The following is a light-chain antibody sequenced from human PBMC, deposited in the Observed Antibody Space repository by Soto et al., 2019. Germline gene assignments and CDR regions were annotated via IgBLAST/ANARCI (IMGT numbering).Light chain of an antibody. Sequence: QSALTQPASVSGSPGQSITISCTGTSSDVGSYNLVSWYQQHPGKAPKLMIYEGSKRPSGVSNRFSGSKSGNTASLTISGLQAEDGADYYCCSYADSSTWVFGGGTKLTVL. CDR2: EGS. CDR3: CSYADSSTWV. J-gene: IGLJ2*01. CDR1: SSDVGSYNL. V-gene: IGLV2-23*01.